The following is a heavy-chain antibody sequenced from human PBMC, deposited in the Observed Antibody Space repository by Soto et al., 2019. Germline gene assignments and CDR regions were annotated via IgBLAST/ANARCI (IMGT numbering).Heavy chain of an antibody. Sequence: EVQLVESGGGLVKPGGSLRLSCAASGFTFSSYSMNWVRQAPGKGLEWVSSISSSSSYIYYADSVKGRFTISRDNAKNSLYLQMNSLRAEDTAVYYCARDQDSSGPTGGEYFQHWGQGTLVTVSS. CDR2: ISSSSSYI. J-gene: IGHJ1*01. CDR3: ARDQDSSGPTGGEYFQH. D-gene: IGHD6-19*01. V-gene: IGHV3-21*01. CDR1: GFTFSSYS.